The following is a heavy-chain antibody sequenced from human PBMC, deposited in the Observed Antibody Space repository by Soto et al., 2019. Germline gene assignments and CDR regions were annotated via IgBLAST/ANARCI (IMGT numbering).Heavy chain of an antibody. V-gene: IGHV2-5*02. Sequence: QITLKESGPTLVKPTQTLTLTCTFSGFSLSTSGVGVGWIRQPPGKALEWLALIYWDDDKRYSPSLKSRLTITKDTSKNQVVLTMTNMDPVDTATYYCAHGSDCTNGVCPEGDYFDYWGQGTLVTVSS. J-gene: IGHJ4*02. D-gene: IGHD2-8*01. CDR3: AHGSDCTNGVCPEGDYFDY. CDR2: IYWDDDK. CDR1: GFSLSTSGVG.